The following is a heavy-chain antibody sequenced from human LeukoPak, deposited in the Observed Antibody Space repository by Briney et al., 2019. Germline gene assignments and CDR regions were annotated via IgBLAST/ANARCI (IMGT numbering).Heavy chain of an antibody. D-gene: IGHD3-10*01. J-gene: IGHJ5*02. V-gene: IGHV3-15*01. CDR1: GFTFSNAW. Sequence: PGGSLRLSCVASGFTFSNAWMSWVRQAPGKGLEWVGRIKSKTDGGTTDYAAPVKGRFTISRDDSKNTLYLQMNSLKTEDTAVYYCTTPPSQLLWFGELGDWFDPWGQGTLVTVSS. CDR2: IKSKTDGGTT. CDR3: TTPPSQLLWFGELGDWFDP.